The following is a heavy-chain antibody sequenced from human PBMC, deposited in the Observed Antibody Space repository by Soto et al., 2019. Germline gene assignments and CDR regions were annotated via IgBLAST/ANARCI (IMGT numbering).Heavy chain of an antibody. V-gene: IGHV4-31*03. CDR2: IYYSGST. J-gene: IGHJ4*02. CDR3: ASRPRDGYGRYFDY. CDR1: GGSISSGGYY. D-gene: IGHD5-12*01. Sequence: SETLSLTCTVSGGSISSGGYYWSWIRQHPGKGLEWIGYIYYSGSTYYNPSLKSRVTISVDTSKNQFSLKLSSVTAADTAVYYCASRPRDGYGRYFDYWGQGTLVTVSS.